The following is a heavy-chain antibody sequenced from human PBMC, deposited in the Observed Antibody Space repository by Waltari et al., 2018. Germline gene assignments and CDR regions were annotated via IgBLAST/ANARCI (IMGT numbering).Heavy chain of an antibody. CDR2: IYYSGST. V-gene: IGHV4-39*07. Sequence: QLQLQESGPGLVKPSETLSLTCTVSGGSISSSSYYWGWIRQPPGKGLEWIGSIYYSGSTYYTPSLRSRVTISVDTSKNQFSLKLSSVTAADTAVYYCAREVVITFGGVIVIPKRSGPFQAWGQGTLVTVSS. CDR3: AREVVITFGGVIVIPKRSGPFQA. CDR1: GGSISSSSYY. J-gene: IGHJ5*02. D-gene: IGHD3-16*02.